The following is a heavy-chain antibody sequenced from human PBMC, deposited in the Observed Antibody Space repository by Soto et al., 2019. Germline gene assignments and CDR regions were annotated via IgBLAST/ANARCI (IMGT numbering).Heavy chain of an antibody. CDR3: ARYYRGSGRYFFDY. Sequence: GGSLRLSXVASGFTFISSFMGWIRQAPGKGLEWVANINQDGGVTYYVDSVEGRFTISRDNTKDSLYLQMNSLRGEDTAIYYCARYYRGSGRYFFDYWGQGTLVTVSS. CDR1: GFTFISSF. J-gene: IGHJ4*02. D-gene: IGHD6-19*01. V-gene: IGHV3-7*03. CDR2: INQDGGVT.